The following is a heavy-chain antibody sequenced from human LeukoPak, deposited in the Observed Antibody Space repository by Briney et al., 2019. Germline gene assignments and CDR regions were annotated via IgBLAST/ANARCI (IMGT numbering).Heavy chain of an antibody. CDR2: ISYDGSNK. V-gene: IGHV3-30*04. Sequence: GGSLRLSCAASGFTFSSYAMHWVRQAPGKGLEWVAVISYDGSNKYYADSVKGRFTISRDNSKNTLYLQMNSLRAEDTAVYYCAGVRFWYYFGYWGQGTLVTVSS. CDR3: AGVRFWYYFGY. J-gene: IGHJ4*02. CDR1: GFTFSSYA. D-gene: IGHD3-3*01.